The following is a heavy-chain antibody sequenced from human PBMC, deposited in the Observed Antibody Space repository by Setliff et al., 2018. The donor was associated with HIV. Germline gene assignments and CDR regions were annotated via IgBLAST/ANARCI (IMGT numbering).Heavy chain of an antibody. CDR2: ISGYNGDT. CDR1: GYTFTSYG. CDR3: ARGGGSTVAHSPLDC. D-gene: IGHD4-17*01. V-gene: IGHV1-18*01. J-gene: IGHJ4*02. Sequence: ASVKVSCKASGYTFTSYGISWLRQAPGQGLEWMGWISGYNGDTHSTQKFQGRVTMTRDTSTSTVYMELSSLRSEDTAVYYWARGGGSTVAHSPLDCWGQGSPVTSPQ.